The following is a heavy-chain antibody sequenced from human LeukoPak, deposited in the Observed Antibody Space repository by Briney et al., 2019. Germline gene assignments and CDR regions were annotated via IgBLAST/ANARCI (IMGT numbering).Heavy chain of an antibody. D-gene: IGHD3-22*01. CDR2: ISAYNGNT. Sequence: ASVKVSCKASGYTFTSYGISWVRQAPGQGLEWMGWISAYNGNTNYAQKLQGRVTMTTGTSTSTAYMELRSLRSDDTAVYYCARDYYDSSGYYLGSDYWGQGTLVTVSS. CDR1: GYTFTSYG. V-gene: IGHV1-18*01. CDR3: ARDYYDSSGYYLGSDY. J-gene: IGHJ4*01.